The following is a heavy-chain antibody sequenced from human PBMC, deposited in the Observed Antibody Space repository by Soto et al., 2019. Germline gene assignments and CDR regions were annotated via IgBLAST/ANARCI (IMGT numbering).Heavy chain of an antibody. Sequence: EVQLVESGGGLVKPGGSLRLSCAASGFSFSSYSMYWVRQAPGKGLEWVSSLSSSTGYIYYADSVKGRFTISRDNAKNSLYLQVNSLRAEDTAVYYCARDRVPAAMGGYFDYWGQGTLVTVSS. D-gene: IGHD2-2*01. CDR1: GFSFSSYS. CDR2: LSSSTGYI. CDR3: ARDRVPAAMGGYFDY. V-gene: IGHV3-21*01. J-gene: IGHJ4*02.